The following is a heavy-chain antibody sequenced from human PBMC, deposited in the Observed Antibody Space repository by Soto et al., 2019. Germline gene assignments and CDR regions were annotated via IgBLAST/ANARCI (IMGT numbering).Heavy chain of an antibody. Sequence: SETLSLTCTVSSAPVSSSTYTWGWIRQPPGKGLEWIGSIYYSGSTNYNPSLKSRVTISVDTSKNQFSLNLSSVTAADTAMYYCARAGVATIYPGNNWFDPWGQGTLVTVSS. CDR2: IYYSGST. CDR3: ARAGVATIYPGNNWFDP. CDR1: SAPVSSSTYT. V-gene: IGHV4-39*07. J-gene: IGHJ5*02. D-gene: IGHD5-12*01.